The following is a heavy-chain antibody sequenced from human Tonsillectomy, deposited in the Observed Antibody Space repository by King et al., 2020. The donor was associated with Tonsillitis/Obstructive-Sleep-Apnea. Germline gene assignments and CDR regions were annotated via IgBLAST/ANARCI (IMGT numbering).Heavy chain of an antibody. CDR2: TDVRGGST. D-gene: IGHD4-17*01. V-gene: IGHV3-23*04. CDR3: AKWGLTVTTWESFDI. CDR1: GFPFSSYA. Sequence: QLVESGGGLVQPGVALILSCAASGFPFSSYAISWVGQAQGKGLEWVSATDVRGGSTYYADSGKGQVTISRANSKNTLYLQMNSLRAEQTAVYYCAKWGLTVTTWESFDIWGQGTMVTVSS. J-gene: IGHJ3*02.